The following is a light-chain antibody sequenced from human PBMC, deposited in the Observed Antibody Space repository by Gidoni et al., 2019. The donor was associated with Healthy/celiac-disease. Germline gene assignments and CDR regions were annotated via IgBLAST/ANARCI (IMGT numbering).Light chain of an antibody. CDR1: NIGSKR. CDR2: DAS. Sequence: SYVLTQPPSVSVAPGQTANIPWGGSNIGSKRVNWYQQKPGQAPLLVLYDASDRPSGIPARLSGFNSGNTATLTIRRVEAGYEAYYFCQVWDSGYDPVVFGGGTTLTVL. J-gene: IGLJ2*01. V-gene: IGLV3-21*02. CDR3: QVWDSGYDPVV.